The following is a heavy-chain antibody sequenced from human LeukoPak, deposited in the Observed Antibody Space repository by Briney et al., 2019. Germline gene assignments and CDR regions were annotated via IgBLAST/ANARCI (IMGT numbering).Heavy chain of an antibody. CDR2: IYYSGST. CDR3: ARGVWFGELRSYYFDY. D-gene: IGHD3-10*01. J-gene: IGHJ4*02. CDR1: GGSISSYY. Sequence: SETLSLTCTVSGGSISSYYWSWIRQPPGKGLEWIGYIYYSGSTNYNPSLKSRVTISVDTSKNQFSLKLSSVTAADTAVYYCARGVWFGELRSYYFDYWGQGTLVTVPS. V-gene: IGHV4-59*01.